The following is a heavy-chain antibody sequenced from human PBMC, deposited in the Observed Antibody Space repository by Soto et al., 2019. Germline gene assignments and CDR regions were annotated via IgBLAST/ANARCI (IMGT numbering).Heavy chain of an antibody. CDR1: GFTFDDYA. CDR2: ISWSSGSI. CDR3: AKDQVGAFNY. J-gene: IGHJ4*02. D-gene: IGHD1-26*01. Sequence: SLRLSCAASGFTFDDYAMHWVRQATGKGLEWVSGISWSSGSIGYADSVKGRFTISRDNAKNCLYVQMNSQRAEDTALYCCAKDQVGAFNYWDQGTLVTVS. V-gene: IGHV3-9*01.